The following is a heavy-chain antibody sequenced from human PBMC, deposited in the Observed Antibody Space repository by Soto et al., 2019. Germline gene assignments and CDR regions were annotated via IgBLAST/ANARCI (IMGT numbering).Heavy chain of an antibody. CDR3: ARGFGPTYYDFWSGYYSQLQFDY. CDR1: GGSISSSSYY. V-gene: IGHV4-39*01. CDR2: IYYSGST. J-gene: IGHJ4*02. D-gene: IGHD3-3*01. Sequence: QLQLQESGPGLVKPSETLSLTCTVSGGSISSSSYYWGWIRQPPGKGLEWIGSIYYSGSTYYNPSLKSRVTISVDTSKNQFSLKLSSVTAADTAVYYCARGFGPTYYDFWSGYYSQLQFDYWGQGTLVTVSS.